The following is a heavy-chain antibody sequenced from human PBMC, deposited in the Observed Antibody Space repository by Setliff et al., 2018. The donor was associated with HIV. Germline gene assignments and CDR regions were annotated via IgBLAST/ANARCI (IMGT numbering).Heavy chain of an antibody. CDR2: IIPIFGRA. CDR1: GDTFRSYG. J-gene: IGHJ5*02. D-gene: IGHD2-2*01. V-gene: IGHV1-69*13. Sequence: SVKVSCKASGDTFRSYGISWVRQAPGQGLEWMGAIIPIFGRANYEQKFQGRVTITADESTSTAYMELSGLRSEDTAVYYCARDFGGYCSSMSCPGLFDPWGQGTLVTVSS. CDR3: ARDFGGYCSSMSCPGLFDP.